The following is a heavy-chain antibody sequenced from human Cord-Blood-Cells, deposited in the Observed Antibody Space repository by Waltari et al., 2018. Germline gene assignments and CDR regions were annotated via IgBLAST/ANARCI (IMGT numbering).Heavy chain of an antibody. Sequence: QVQLQKSGPGLVKLSQTLSLTCPLTGDSVASTSAAWNWIRPYPSRGREWLGRTYYRSKWYNDYAVSVKSRITINPDTSKNQFSLQLNSVTPEDTAVYYCARDHCSSTSCYNYWYFDLWGRGTLVTVSS. CDR3: ARDHCSSTSCYNYWYFDL. D-gene: IGHD2-2*02. V-gene: IGHV6-1*01. J-gene: IGHJ2*01. CDR1: GDSVASTSAA. CDR2: TYYRSKWYN.